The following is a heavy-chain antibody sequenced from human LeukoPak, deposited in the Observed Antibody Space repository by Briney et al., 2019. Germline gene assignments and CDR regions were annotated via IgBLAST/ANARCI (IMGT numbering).Heavy chain of an antibody. Sequence: GGSLRLSCAASGFTFSSYAMSWVRQAPGKGLEWVSAISGSGGSTYYADSVKGRFTISRDNSENTLYLQMNSLRAEDTAVYYCAPYCIGGSCYPPDYWGQGTLVTVSS. D-gene: IGHD2-15*01. J-gene: IGHJ4*02. V-gene: IGHV3-23*01. CDR3: APYCIGGSCYPPDY. CDR1: GFTFSSYA. CDR2: ISGSGGST.